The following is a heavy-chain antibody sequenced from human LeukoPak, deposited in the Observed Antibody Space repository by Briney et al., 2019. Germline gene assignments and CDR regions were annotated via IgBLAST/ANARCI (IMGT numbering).Heavy chain of an antibody. CDR2: VHYSGNT. CDR1: GFTFSDYY. Sequence: GSLRLSCAASGFTFSDYYMSWIRQSPGKGLEWIGYVHYSGNTKYNSSLKSRVTISLDTSKNQFSLRLSSVTAADTAVYYCASLIRQGHYAMDVWGQGTMVTVSS. J-gene: IGHJ6*02. V-gene: IGHV4-59*01. CDR3: ASLIRQGHYAMDV.